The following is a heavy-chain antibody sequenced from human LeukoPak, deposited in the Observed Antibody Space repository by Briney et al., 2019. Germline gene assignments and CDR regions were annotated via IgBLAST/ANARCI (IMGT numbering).Heavy chain of an antibody. CDR3: ARRGGSSSRRSPIDY. Sequence: GGSLRLSCTASGFTFSDYWMAWVRQAPGKGPEWVANIKQDGSQRYYVDSVRGRFTISRDNAKNSLFLQMNGLRAEDTAVYYCARRGGSSSRRSPIDYWGQGTLVTVSS. V-gene: IGHV3-7*01. CDR2: IKQDGSQR. J-gene: IGHJ4*02. D-gene: IGHD6-6*01. CDR1: GFTFSDYW.